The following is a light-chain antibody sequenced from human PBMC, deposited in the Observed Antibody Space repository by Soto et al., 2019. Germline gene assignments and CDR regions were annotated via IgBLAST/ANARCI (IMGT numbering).Light chain of an antibody. CDR1: QSISSH. CDR3: QQSYNTPRT. J-gene: IGKJ2*01. V-gene: IGKV1-39*01. Sequence: PMTQSPSSLSASVEDRVTITCRASQSISSHVNWYQQKPGKAPKLLIYAASSFPSGAPSRFSGSGSGTDYTLTISSLQPEDFATYYCQQSYNTPRTFGQGTKLEIK. CDR2: AAS.